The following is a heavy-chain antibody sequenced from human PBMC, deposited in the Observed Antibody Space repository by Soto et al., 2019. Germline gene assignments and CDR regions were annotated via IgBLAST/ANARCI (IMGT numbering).Heavy chain of an antibody. CDR1: GGSSSNSRDY. CDR2: IYYSGST. Sequence: SETLSLTCSVAGGSSSNSRDYWGWIRQPPGKGLEWIGYIYYSGSTYYNPSLKSRVTISVDTSKNQFSLKLSSVTAADTAVYYCARERPDGARLDPWGQGTLVTVSS. CDR3: ARERPDGARLDP. V-gene: IGHV4-30-4*08. D-gene: IGHD6-6*01. J-gene: IGHJ5*02.